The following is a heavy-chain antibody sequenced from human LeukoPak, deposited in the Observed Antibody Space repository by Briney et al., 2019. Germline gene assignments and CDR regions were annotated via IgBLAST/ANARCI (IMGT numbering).Heavy chain of an antibody. J-gene: IGHJ4*02. CDR3: AGGNIKFDY. CDR2: ISSSSDYI. Sequence: GGSLRLSCAASGFTFSSYIMNWVRQAPGKGLEWVSSISSSSDYIYYVDSVKGRFTISRDNAKKSLYLRMNSLRAEDTAVYYCAGGNIKFDYWGQGTLVTVSS. V-gene: IGHV3-21*01. CDR1: GFTFSSYI.